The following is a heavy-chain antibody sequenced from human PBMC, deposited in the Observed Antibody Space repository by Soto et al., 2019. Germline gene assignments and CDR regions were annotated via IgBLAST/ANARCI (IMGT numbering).Heavy chain of an antibody. CDR1: GGTFSNYA. CDR3: ARDAGIPVVGRGTSFEY. D-gene: IGHD6-19*01. Sequence: QVQLVQSGAEVKKPGSSVKVSCKASGGTFSNYAITWVRQAPGQGLEWMGTIIPIFASPRYAKKFQGRVTITADDSTRTTYMVLSSLRSEDTAVYYCARDAGIPVVGRGTSFEYWGQGTLVIVSS. CDR2: IIPIFASP. J-gene: IGHJ4*02. V-gene: IGHV1-69*18.